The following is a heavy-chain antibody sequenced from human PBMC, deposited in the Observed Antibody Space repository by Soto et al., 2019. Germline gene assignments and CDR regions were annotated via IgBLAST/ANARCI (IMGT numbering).Heavy chain of an antibody. D-gene: IGHD2-21*01. CDR3: ARDDHTYGVY. CDR1: GFSFRDYF. Sequence: PGESLKISCAASGFSFRDYFMGWLRQAPGKGLEWVSYIGPYGNSIYYADSVKGRFTISRDDATKSLHLHMNSLRTADTAVYYCARDDHTYGVYWGQGTPVTVSS. CDR2: IGPYGNSI. J-gene: IGHJ4*02. V-gene: IGHV3-11*01.